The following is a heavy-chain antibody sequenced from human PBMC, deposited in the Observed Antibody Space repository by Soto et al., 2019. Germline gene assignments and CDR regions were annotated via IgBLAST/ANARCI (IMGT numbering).Heavy chain of an antibody. CDR3: ARVVAAKDYYYGMDV. V-gene: IGHV1-18*01. Sequence: ASVKVSCKASGYTFTSYGISWVRQAPGQGLEWMGWISAYNGNTNYAQKLQGRVTMTTDTSTSTAYMELRSLRSDDTAVYYCARVVAAKDYYYGMDVWGQGTTVTVS. D-gene: IGHD2-15*01. J-gene: IGHJ6*02. CDR1: GYTFTSYG. CDR2: ISAYNGNT.